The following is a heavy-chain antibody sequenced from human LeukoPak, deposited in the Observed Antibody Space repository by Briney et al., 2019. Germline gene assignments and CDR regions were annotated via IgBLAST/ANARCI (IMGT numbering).Heavy chain of an antibody. J-gene: IGHJ4*02. Sequence: GGSLRLSCGASGFSFSAHGMHWVRQAPGKGLEWVSAISGSGGSTYYADSVKGRFTISRDNSKNTLYLQMNSLRAEDTAVYYCAKDPYDFWSGYSRDYYFDYWGQGALVTVSS. CDR3: AKDPYDFWSGYSRDYYFDY. CDR2: ISGSGGST. V-gene: IGHV3-23*01. CDR1: GFSFSAHG. D-gene: IGHD3-3*01.